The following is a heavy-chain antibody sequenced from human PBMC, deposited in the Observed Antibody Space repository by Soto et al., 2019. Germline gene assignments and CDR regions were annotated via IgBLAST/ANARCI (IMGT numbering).Heavy chain of an antibody. CDR1: GGTFSSYA. V-gene: IGHV1-69*13. CDR3: ALSRFLEWLPYFDY. J-gene: IGHJ4*02. D-gene: IGHD3-3*01. CDR2: IIPIFGTA. Sequence: ASVKVSCKASGGTFSSYAISWVRQAPGQGLEWMGGIIPIFGTANYAQKFQGRVTITADESTSTAYMELSSLRSEDTAVYYCALSRFLEWLPYFDYWGQGTLVTVSS.